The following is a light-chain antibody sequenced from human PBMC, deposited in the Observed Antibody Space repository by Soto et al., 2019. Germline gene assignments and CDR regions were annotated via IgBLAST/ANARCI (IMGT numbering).Light chain of an antibody. Sequence: QSVLTQPPSVSGAPGQRVTISCTGSSSNIGAGYDVHWYQQLPGTAPKLLIYGNSNRPSGVPDRFSGSKSGTSASLAITGLQAEDEADYYCQPYDSSLSGYVFGTGPRLPVL. CDR1: SSNIGAGYD. CDR2: GNS. CDR3: QPYDSSLSGYV. V-gene: IGLV1-40*01. J-gene: IGLJ1*01.